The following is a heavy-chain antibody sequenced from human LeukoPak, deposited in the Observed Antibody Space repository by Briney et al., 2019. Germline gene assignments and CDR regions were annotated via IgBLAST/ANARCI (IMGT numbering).Heavy chain of an antibody. D-gene: IGHD1-26*01. J-gene: IGHJ4*02. V-gene: IGHV3-21*01. Sequence: PGGSLRLSCAASGFTFSSYSMNWVRQAPGKGLEWVSSISSSSSYIYYADSVKGRFTISRDNSKNTLYLQMNSLRAEDTAVYYCARIVGATDQYFDYWGQGTLVTVSS. CDR3: ARIVGATDQYFDY. CDR1: GFTFSSYS. CDR2: ISSSSSYI.